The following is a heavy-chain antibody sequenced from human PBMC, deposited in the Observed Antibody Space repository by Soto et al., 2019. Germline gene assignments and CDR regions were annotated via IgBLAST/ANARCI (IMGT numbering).Heavy chain of an antibody. CDR1: GGYVIGFG. Sequence: SVIQSHTKTVSGGYVIGFGGIWTWQTPGRGLEWIGYIYYTGSTSYNPSLKSRVTISIDTSRNQFSLKLSSVTAADTAVYYCAREFSNSPEAFDSWGQGSLVTFS. J-gene: IGHJ4*02. CDR2: IYYTGST. V-gene: IGHV4-59*02. CDR3: AREFSNSPEAFDS. D-gene: IGHD6-6*01.